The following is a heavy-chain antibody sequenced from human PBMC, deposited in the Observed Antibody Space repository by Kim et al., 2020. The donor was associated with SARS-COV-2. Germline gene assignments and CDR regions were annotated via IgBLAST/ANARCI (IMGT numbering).Heavy chain of an antibody. D-gene: IGHD3-10*01. V-gene: IGHV4-38-2*02. CDR3: ARALLGSGSPSDY. Sequence: SQTLSLTCTVSGYSISSAYYWGWIRQPPGKGLEWIGSIYHSGSTYYNPSLKSRVTISVDTSKNQFSLKLSSVTAADTAVYYCARALLGSGSPSDYWGQGTLVTVSS. CDR2: IYHSGST. J-gene: IGHJ4*02. CDR1: GYSISSAYY.